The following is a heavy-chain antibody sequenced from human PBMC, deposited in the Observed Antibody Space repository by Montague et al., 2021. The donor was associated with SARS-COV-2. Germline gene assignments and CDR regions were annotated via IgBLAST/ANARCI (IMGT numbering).Heavy chain of an antibody. CDR2: INHSGST. CDR3: ARSTGTHSPFGFSNKLRSRYNGMDV. Sequence: SETLSLTCAVYGGSFSGYYLNWIRQPPGKGLEWIGEINHSGSTNYNPSLKSRGTIAVDTSKNQVSLKLTSVTAADTAVFYCARSTGTHSPFGFSNKLRSRYNGMDVWGQGTTVTVSS. J-gene: IGHJ6*02. CDR1: GGSFSGYY. D-gene: IGHD4-17*01. V-gene: IGHV4-34*01.